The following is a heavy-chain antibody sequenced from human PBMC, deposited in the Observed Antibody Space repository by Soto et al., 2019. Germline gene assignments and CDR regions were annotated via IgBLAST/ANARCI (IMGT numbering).Heavy chain of an antibody. CDR3: GRVRLVGPMSPVDY. CDR1: GFTFSDHY. J-gene: IGHJ4*02. V-gene: IGHV3-72*01. Sequence: EVQLVESGGSLVQPGGSLRLSCAAAGFTFSDHYMDWFCQSPGKGLEWVGRISNKANSYFTQYAASVKGRFTMSRDDTKHTLNLVMHGPNADDTAEYWCGRVRLVGPMSPVDYWGQGILVTVSS. CDR2: ISNKANSYFT. D-gene: IGHD2-8*02.